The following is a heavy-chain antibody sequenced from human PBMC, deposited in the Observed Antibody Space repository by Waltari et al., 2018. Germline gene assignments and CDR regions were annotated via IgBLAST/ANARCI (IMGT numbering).Heavy chain of an antibody. D-gene: IGHD5-12*01. J-gene: IGHJ4*03. CDR1: GGTFSSYT. CDR3: ARDERDGYTSYFDY. Sequence: QVQLVQSGAEVKKPGSSVKVSCKASGGTFSSYTISWVRQAPGQGLEWMGRIIPLLGIENYAQKFQGRVTITADKSTSTAYMELSSLRSEDTAVYYCARDERDGYTSYFDYWGQGTMVTVSS. V-gene: IGHV1-69*08. CDR2: IIPLLGIE.